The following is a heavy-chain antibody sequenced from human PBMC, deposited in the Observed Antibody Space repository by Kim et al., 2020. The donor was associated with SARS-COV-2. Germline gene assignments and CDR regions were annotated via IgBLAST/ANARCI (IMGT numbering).Heavy chain of an antibody. J-gene: IGHJ6*02. CDR3: ARARGLYSSSWGSMDV. CDR2: ISSSSSYI. CDR1: GFTFSSYS. V-gene: IGHV3-21*01. Sequence: GGSLRLSCAASGFTFSSYSMNWVRQAPGKGLEWVSSISSSSSYIYYADSVKGRYTISRDNAKNSLYLQMNSLRAEDTAVYYCARARGLYSSSWGSMDVWGQGTTVTVSS. D-gene: IGHD6-13*01.